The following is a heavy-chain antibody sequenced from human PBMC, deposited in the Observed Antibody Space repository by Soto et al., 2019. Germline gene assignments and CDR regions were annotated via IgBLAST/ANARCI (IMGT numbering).Heavy chain of an antibody. J-gene: IGHJ3*01. Sequence: SEDRFTHMWIDLVRTMPGKGLEWMGGIDPGDSVTTYNPSFQGHVTMSADKSINTAYLQWSSLKASDTAMYYCASGGDASGHHAFEVWGLGPMVTV. CDR3: ASGGDASGHHAFEV. D-gene: IGHD6-19*01. V-gene: IGHV5-10-1*01. CDR2: IDPGDSVT. CDR1: EDRFTHMW.